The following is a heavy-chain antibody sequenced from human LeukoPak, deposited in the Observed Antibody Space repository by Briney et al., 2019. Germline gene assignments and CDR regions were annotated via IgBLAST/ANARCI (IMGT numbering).Heavy chain of an antibody. V-gene: IGHV3-30*04. J-gene: IGHJ3*02. CDR1: GFTFSSYA. Sequence: GGSLRLSCAASGFTFSSYAMHWVRQAPGKGLEWVAVISYDGSNKYYADSVKGRFTISRDNSKNTLYLQMNSLRAEDTAVCYCARGGVTTVPAAVYAFDIWGQGTMVTVSS. CDR3: ARGGVTTVPAAVYAFDI. D-gene: IGHD4-11*01. CDR2: ISYDGSNK.